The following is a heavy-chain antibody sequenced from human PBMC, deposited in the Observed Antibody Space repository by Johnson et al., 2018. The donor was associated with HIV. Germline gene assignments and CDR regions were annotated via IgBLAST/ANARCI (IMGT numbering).Heavy chain of an antibody. CDR1: GFTFSNYA. CDR3: SKYLDKDAFDI. J-gene: IGHJ3*02. V-gene: IGHV3-23*04. D-gene: IGHD2-8*01. Sequence: EVQLVESGGGLVQPGGSLRLSCTASGFTFSNYAMSWVRQAPGQGLEWVSATGANGGDTIYADSVKARFTMSRDNSKNTLYLQMNNLRADDSAVYYCSKYLDKDAFDIWGQGTMVTVSS. CDR2: TGANGGDT.